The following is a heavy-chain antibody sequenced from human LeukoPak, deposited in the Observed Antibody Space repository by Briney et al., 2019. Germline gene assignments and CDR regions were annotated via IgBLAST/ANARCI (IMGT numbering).Heavy chain of an antibody. CDR2: ISGSAGST. CDR1: GFTFSSYV. Sequence: PGGSLRLSCAASGFTFSSYVMSWVRQAPGKGLEWVSVISGSAGSTYYADSVKGRFTISRDNAKNSLYLQMNSLRAEDTAVYYCARVMGYDYVWGWGWPAAFDIWGQGTMVTVSS. V-gene: IGHV3-23*01. CDR3: ARVMGYDYVWGWGWPAAFDI. D-gene: IGHD3-16*01. J-gene: IGHJ3*02.